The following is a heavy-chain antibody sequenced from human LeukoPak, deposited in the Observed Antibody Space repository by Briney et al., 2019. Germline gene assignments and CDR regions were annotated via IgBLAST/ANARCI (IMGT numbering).Heavy chain of an antibody. D-gene: IGHD6-6*01. CDR1: GGSISSSSYY. Sequence: SETLSLTCTVSGGSISSSSYYWGWIRQHPGKGLEWIGSIYYSGSTYYNPSLKSRVTISVDTSKNQFSLKLSSVTAADTAVYYCARERDAAIAARLFDYWGQGTLVTVSS. CDR2: IYYSGST. V-gene: IGHV4-39*02. CDR3: ARERDAAIAARLFDY. J-gene: IGHJ4*02.